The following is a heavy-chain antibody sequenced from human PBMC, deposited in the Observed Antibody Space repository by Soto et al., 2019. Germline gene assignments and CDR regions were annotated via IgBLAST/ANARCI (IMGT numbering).Heavy chain of an antibody. CDR3: ARFTYKSGFNWFDP. CDR1: GASLNSDY. J-gene: IGHJ5*02. D-gene: IGHD5-12*01. CDR2: IYHMGGT. Sequence: SETLSLTCTVSGASLNSDYWSWIRQSPGKGLEWIGYIYHMGGTDYNPSLKSRVTIAIDKAKNQFVLYLRSVTPSDTAVLFCARFTYKSGFNWFDPGGQRTKVTESS. V-gene: IGHV4-59*12.